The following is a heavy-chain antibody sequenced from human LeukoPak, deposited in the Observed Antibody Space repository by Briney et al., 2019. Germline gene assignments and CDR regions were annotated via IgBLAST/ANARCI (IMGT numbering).Heavy chain of an antibody. CDR3: AKAFMRFYGGNQIDY. J-gene: IGHJ4*02. CDR2: IYSGGST. V-gene: IGHV3-66*02. D-gene: IGHD4-23*01. Sequence: GGSLRLSCAASGFTVSSNYMSWVRQAPGKGLEWVSVIYSGGSTHYADSVKGRFTISRDNSKNTLYLQMNSLRAEDTAVYYCAKAFMRFYGGNQIDYWGQGTLVTVSS. CDR1: GFTVSSNY.